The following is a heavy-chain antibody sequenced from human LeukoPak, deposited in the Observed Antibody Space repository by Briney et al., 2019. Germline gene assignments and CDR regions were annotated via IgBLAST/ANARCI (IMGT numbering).Heavy chain of an antibody. Sequence: ASVKVSYKASGYTFTGYYMHWVRQAPGQGLEWMGWINPNSGGTNYAQKLQGRVTMTTDTSTSTAYMELRSLRSDDTAVYYCARVPQYYYGSGSPIDYWGQGTLVTVSS. CDR3: ARVPQYYYGSGSPIDY. CDR2: INPNSGGT. J-gene: IGHJ4*02. CDR1: GYTFTGYY. D-gene: IGHD3-10*01. V-gene: IGHV1-2*02.